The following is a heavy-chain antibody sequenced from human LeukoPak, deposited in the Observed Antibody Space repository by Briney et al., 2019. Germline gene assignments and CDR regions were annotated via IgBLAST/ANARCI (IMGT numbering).Heavy chain of an antibody. CDR1: GFTFSSYG. D-gene: IGHD2-21*02. V-gene: IGHV3-33*01. J-gene: IGHJ5*02. Sequence: GGSLRLSCAASGFTFSSYGMHWVRQAPGKGLEWVAVIWYDGSNKYYADSVKGRFTISRDNSKNTLYLQMNSLRAEDTAVYYCARDNQRGVVTAISPWGQGTLVTVSS. CDR2: IWYDGSNK. CDR3: ARDNQRGVVTAISP.